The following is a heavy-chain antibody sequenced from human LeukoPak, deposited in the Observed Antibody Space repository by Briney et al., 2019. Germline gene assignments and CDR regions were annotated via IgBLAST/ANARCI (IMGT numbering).Heavy chain of an antibody. J-gene: IGHJ4*02. CDR2: IYTSGST. V-gene: IGHV4-4*07. D-gene: IGHD3-3*01. CDR3: AREQYYDFWSGYWPFDY. Sequence: PSETLSLTCTVSGGSISSYYWSWIRQPAGKGLEWIGRIYTSGSTNYNPSLKSRVTMSVDTSKNQLSLKLSSVTAADTAVYYCAREQYYDFWSGYWPFDYWGQGTLVTVSS. CDR1: GGSISSYY.